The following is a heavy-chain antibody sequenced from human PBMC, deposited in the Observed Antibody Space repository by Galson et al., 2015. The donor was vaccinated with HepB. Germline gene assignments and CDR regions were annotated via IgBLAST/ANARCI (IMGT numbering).Heavy chain of an antibody. J-gene: IGHJ4*02. D-gene: IGHD6-19*01. CDR2: IDWDDDK. CDR3: ARIEVPAEGQWLAIEY. CDR1: GFSLSTSGMC. Sequence: PALVKPTQTLTLTCTFSGFSLSTSGMCVTWIRQPPGKALEWLALIDWDDDKYYSTSLKTRLTISKDTSKNQVVLTMTNMDPVDTATYYCARIEVPAEGQWLAIEYWGQGTLVTVSS. V-gene: IGHV2-70*01.